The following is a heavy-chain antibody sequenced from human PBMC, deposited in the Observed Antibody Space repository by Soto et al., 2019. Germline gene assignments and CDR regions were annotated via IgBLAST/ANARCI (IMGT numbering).Heavy chain of an antibody. CDR1: GYTFTSYG. V-gene: IGHV1-18*01. CDR2: ISAYNGNT. Sequence: ASVKVSCKASGYTFTSYGISWVRQAPGQGLEWMGWISAYNGNTNYAQKLQGRVTMTTDTSTSTAYMELRSLRSDDTAVYYCARDSGGRFLEWPVDYWGQGTLVTVSS. J-gene: IGHJ4*02. CDR3: ARDSGGRFLEWPVDY. D-gene: IGHD3-3*01.